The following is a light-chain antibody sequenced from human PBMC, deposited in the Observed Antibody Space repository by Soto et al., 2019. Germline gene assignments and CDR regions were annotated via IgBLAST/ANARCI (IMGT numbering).Light chain of an antibody. Sequence: EVVLTQSPATLSLSPGERATLSCRASQNVRTLLDWYQQKPGQAPRLLIYGASNWATGIPARFSGSGSGTDFTLTISGLDPENFAVYSCQQHSQWPPWTFVQGTRVEIQ. J-gene: IGKJ1*01. CDR2: GAS. CDR3: QQHSQWPPWT. V-gene: IGKV3-11*01. CDR1: QNVRTL.